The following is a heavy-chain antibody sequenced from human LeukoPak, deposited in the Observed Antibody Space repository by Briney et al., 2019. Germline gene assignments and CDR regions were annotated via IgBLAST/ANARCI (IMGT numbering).Heavy chain of an antibody. CDR1: GYSITSGYY. J-gene: IGHJ4*02. D-gene: IGHD5-24*01. CDR3: AKAGRDGYNPFDY. V-gene: IGHV4-38-2*01. Sequence: SETLSLTCAVSGYSITSGYYWGWIRQPPGKGLEWIGSIYHSGNTYYNPSLKSRVTISVDTSRNQFSLNLSSVTAADTAVYYCAKAGRDGYNPFDYWGQGTLVTVSS. CDR2: IYHSGNT.